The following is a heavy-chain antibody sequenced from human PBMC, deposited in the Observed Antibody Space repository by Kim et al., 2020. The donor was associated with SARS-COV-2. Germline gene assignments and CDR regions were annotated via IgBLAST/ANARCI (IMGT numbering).Heavy chain of an antibody. CDR3: ARGKGYYYDSSGYFDY. D-gene: IGHD3-22*01. V-gene: IGHV1-18*01. Sequence: KLQGRVTMTTDTSTSAAYMELRSLRSDDTAVYYCARGKGYYYDSSGYFDYWGQGTLVTVSS. J-gene: IGHJ4*02.